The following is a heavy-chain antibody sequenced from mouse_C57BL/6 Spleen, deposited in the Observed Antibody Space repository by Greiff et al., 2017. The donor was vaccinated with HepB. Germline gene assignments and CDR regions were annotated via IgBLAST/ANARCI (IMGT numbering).Heavy chain of an antibody. D-gene: IGHD1-1*01. J-gene: IGHJ3*01. CDR1: GYAFTNYL. CDR2: INPGSGGT. CDR3: AGYSGSPWFAY. V-gene: IGHV1-54*01. Sequence: QVQLQQSGAELVRPGPSVKVSCKASGYAFTNYLIEWVKQRPGQGLEWIGVINPGSGGTNYNEKFKGKATLTADKSSSTAYMQLSSLTSEDSAVYFCAGYSGSPWFAYWGQGTLVTVSA.